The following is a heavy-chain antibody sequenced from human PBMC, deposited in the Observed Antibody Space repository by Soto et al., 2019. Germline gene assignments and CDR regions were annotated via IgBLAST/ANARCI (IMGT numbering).Heavy chain of an antibody. Sequence: QVQLVQSGAEVKKPGASVKVSCKASGYTFTSYGISWVRQAPGQGLEWMGWISAYNGNTNYAQKLQGRVTMSTDTSTSTAYMALRSLRSDDTAVYYCASKARVSDYYYGMDVWGQGPTVTVSS. CDR3: ASKARVSDYYYGMDV. CDR2: ISAYNGNT. V-gene: IGHV1-18*01. J-gene: IGHJ6*02. D-gene: IGHD1-26*01. CDR1: GYTFTSYG.